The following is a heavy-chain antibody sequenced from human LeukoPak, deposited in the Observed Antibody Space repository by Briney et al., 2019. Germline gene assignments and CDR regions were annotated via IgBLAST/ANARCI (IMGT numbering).Heavy chain of an antibody. V-gene: IGHV4-61*02. Sequence: PSQTLSLTCTVSGGSITNTNHYWSWLRQPAGNGLEYIGRIFVTGSTNYSPSLKSRVTISVDTSKNQFSLKLSSVTAADTAVYYCARAAWNIVATISDLFFDCWGQ. CDR2: IFVTGST. CDR3: ARAAWNIVATISDLFFDC. D-gene: IGHD5-12*01. J-gene: IGHJ4*02. CDR1: GGSITNTNHY.